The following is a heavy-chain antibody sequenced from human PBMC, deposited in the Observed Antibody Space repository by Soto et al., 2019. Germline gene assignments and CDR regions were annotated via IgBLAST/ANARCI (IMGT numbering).Heavy chain of an antibody. Sequence: QVQLVESGGGVVHPVRSLRLAGAASGFTFSSYSRHWVRQAPGKGLEWVAVISSDGSNKYSADSVKGRFTIARESSKNTLFLKMNSLRVEDKAVDLVARGGYCSNGICYGACWFDPWGQGTLVTVSS. V-gene: IGHV3-30*14. CDR1: GFTFSSYS. CDR3: ARGGYCSNGICYGACWFDP. D-gene: IGHD2-8*01. J-gene: IGHJ5*02. CDR2: ISSDGSNK.